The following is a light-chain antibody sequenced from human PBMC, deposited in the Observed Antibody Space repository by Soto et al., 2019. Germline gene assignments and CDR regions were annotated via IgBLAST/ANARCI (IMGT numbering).Light chain of an antibody. CDR3: NSYTSGSTLV. CDR2: EVH. CDR1: SSDVGGYNY. V-gene: IGLV2-14*01. Sequence: QSVLAQPASVSGSPGQSITISCTGTSSDVGGYNYVSWYQHHPGKAPKLMLYEVHNRPSGVSNRFSGSKSGNTASLTISGLQAEDEADYYCNSYTSGSTLVFGGGTKVTAL. J-gene: IGLJ2*01.